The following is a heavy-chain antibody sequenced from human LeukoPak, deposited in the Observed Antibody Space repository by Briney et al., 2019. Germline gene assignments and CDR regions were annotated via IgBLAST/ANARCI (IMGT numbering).Heavy chain of an antibody. V-gene: IGHV4-61*08. Sequence: SETLSLTCAVSGGSISSGGYSWSWIRQPPGKGLEWIGYIYYSGSTIYNPSLKSRVTISVDTSKNQFSLKLSSVTAADTAVYYCARHSSGWYHDFWGQGTLVTVSS. CDR2: IYYSGST. CDR1: GGSISSGGYS. J-gene: IGHJ4*02. CDR3: ARHSSGWYHDF. D-gene: IGHD6-19*01.